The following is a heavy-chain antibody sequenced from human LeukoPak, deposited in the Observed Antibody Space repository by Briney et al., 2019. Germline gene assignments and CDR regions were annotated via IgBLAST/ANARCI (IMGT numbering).Heavy chain of an antibody. V-gene: IGHV4-39*01. CDR1: GGSITSGGYH. CDR3: ARPLYGGNTSGFDY. Sequence: SQTLSLTCTVSGGSITSGGYHWGWIRQPPGKGLEWIGNIYRSGQTYYNPSLKSQVTISVDTSNNRFSLKLSSVTAADTAVYYCARPLYGGNTSGFDYWGQGTLVTVSS. CDR2: IYRSGQT. J-gene: IGHJ4*02. D-gene: IGHD4-23*01.